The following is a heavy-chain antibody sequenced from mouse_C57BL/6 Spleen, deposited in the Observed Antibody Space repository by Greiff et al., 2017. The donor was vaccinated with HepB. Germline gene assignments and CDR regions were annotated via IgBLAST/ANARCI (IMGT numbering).Heavy chain of an antibody. J-gene: IGHJ2*01. CDR2: INPKNGGT. CDR3: ARTGIRGYGSSYDFDY. D-gene: IGHD1-1*01. V-gene: IGHV1-26*01. CDR1: GYTFTDYY. Sequence: VQLQQSGPELVKPGASVKISCKASGYTFTDYYMNWVKQSPGKSLEWIGDINPKNGGTSYNQKFKCKATLNVDKSSSTAYMELRSLTSEDSAVDYCARTGIRGYGSSYDFDYWGQGTTLTVSS.